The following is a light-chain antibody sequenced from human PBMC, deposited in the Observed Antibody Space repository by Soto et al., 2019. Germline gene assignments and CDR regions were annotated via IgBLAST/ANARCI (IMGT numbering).Light chain of an antibody. V-gene: IGLV8-61*01. CDR2: STS. J-gene: IGLJ1*01. Sequence: QTLVSQESSFSESPGGTVTLTCGLFSGTVSTANNPNWYQQTPGQAPRTLIYSTSTRSSGVPDRFSGSILGNKAALTITGAQADDESDYYCALFMGNGISVFRTGTKVTVL. CDR3: ALFMGNGISV. CDR1: SGTVSTANN.